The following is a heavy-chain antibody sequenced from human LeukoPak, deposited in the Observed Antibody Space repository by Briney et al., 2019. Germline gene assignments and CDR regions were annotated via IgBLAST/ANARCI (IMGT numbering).Heavy chain of an antibody. CDR1: GYTFTGYY. V-gene: IGHV1-2*02. D-gene: IGHD3-3*01. Sequence: ASVKVSCKASGYTFTGYYMHWVRQASGQGLEWMGWINPNSGGTNYAQKFQGRVTMTRDTSISTAYMELSRLRSDDTAVYYCARVGGFWSGYGYNWFDPWGQGTLVTVSS. CDR3: ARVGGFWSGYGYNWFDP. J-gene: IGHJ5*02. CDR2: INPNSGGT.